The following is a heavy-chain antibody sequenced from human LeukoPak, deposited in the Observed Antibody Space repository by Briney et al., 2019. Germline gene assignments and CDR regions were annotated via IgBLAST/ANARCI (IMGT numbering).Heavy chain of an antibody. CDR1: GYSFTSYW. D-gene: IGHD6-13*01. Sequence: GESLKISCKGSGYSFTSYWIGWVRQMPGKGLEWMGIIYPGDSDTRYSPSFQGQVTISADKSISTAYLQWSSLKASDTAMYYCARRIAAAGHYYYYGMDVWGHGTTVTVSS. V-gene: IGHV5-51*01. CDR2: IYPGDSDT. J-gene: IGHJ6*02. CDR3: ARRIAAAGHYYYYGMDV.